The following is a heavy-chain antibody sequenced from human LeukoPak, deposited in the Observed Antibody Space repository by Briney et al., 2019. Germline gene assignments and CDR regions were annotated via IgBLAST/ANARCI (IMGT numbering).Heavy chain of an antibody. V-gene: IGHV3-30-3*01. CDR3: ARGATVVTADY. CDR2: ISYDGSNK. Sequence: EGSLRLSCAASGFTFSSYAMHWVRQAPGKGLEWVAVISYDGSNKYYADSVKGRFTISRDNSKNTLYLQMNSLRAEDTAVYYCARGATVVTADYWGQGTLVTVSS. J-gene: IGHJ4*02. D-gene: IGHD4-23*01. CDR1: GFTFSSYA.